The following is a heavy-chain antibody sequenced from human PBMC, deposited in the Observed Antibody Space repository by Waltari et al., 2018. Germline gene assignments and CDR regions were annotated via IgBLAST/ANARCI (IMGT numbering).Heavy chain of an antibody. CDR3: ARGGWFGELRLDY. Sequence: EVQLVESGGGLVQPGGSLRLSCAASGFTFSSYWMSWVRQAPGKGLEWVANIKQDGSEKYYVDSVKGRFTISRDNAKNSLYLQMNSLRAEDTAVYYCARGGWFGELRLDYWGQGTLVTVSS. V-gene: IGHV3-7*03. CDR1: GFTFSSYW. J-gene: IGHJ4*02. D-gene: IGHD3-10*01. CDR2: IKQDGSEK.